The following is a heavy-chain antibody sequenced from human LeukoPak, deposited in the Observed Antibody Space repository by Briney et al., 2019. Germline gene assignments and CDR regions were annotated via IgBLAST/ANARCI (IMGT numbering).Heavy chain of an antibody. CDR1: GFTFDDYA. V-gene: IGHV3-9*01. CDR2: ISWNSGSI. CDR3: AKDPYDILTGYFDY. J-gene: IGHJ4*02. Sequence: PGRSLRLSCAASGFTFDDYAMHWVRQAPGKGLEWVSGISWNSGSIGYADSVKGRFTISRDNAKNSRYLQMNSLRAEDTALYYCAKDPYDILTGYFDYWGQGTLVTVSS. D-gene: IGHD3-9*01.